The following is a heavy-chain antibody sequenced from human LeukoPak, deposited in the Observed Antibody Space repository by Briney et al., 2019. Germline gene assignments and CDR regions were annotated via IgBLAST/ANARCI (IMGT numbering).Heavy chain of an antibody. CDR3: ARGTRNTFDF. J-gene: IGHJ4*02. D-gene: IGHD1-1*01. Sequence: SQTLSLTCVISGDSVPSNSAAAWNWIRQSPSRGLEWLGRTYYRSKWYYDYAAPVKSRIVIKSDASKNLFSLELNSVTPEDTAVYYCARGTRNTFDFWAQGTLVTVSS. V-gene: IGHV6-1*01. CDR2: TYYRSKWYY. CDR1: GDSVPSNSAAA.